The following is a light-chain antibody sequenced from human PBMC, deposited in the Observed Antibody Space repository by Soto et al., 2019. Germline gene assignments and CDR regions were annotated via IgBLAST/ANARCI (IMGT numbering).Light chain of an antibody. CDR2: LNSDGSH. J-gene: IGLJ3*02. CDR1: SGHSSYA. Sequence: QTVVTQSPSASASLGASVKLTCTLSSGHSSYAIAWHQQQPEKGPRYLMTLNSDGSHSKGDGIPDRFSGSSSGAERYLTISSLQSEDEADDYCQTWGTGTWVFGGGTKLTVL. V-gene: IGLV4-69*01. CDR3: QTWGTGTWV.